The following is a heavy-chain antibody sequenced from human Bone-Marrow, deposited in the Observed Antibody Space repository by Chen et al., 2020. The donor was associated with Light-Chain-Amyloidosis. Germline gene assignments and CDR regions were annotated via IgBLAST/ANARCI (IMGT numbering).Heavy chain of an antibody. D-gene: IGHD1-1*01. CDR2: ISGDSNDI. V-gene: IGHV3-21*01. CDR1: GFTSSDYS. CDR3: AREPTTDPLYYYGMDV. J-gene: IGHJ6*02. Sequence: EVQLVESGGGLVKPGGSLRLSCAASGFTSSDYSMNWVRQAPGKGLEWVSSISGDSNDIYYADSVKGRLTISRDNAKNSVYLQMNSLRTEDTAVYYCAREPTTDPLYYYGMDVWGQGSTVTVSS.